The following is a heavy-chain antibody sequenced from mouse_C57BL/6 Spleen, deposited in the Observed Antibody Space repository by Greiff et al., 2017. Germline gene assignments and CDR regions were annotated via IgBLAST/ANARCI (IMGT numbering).Heavy chain of an antibody. Sequence: VQLVESGPELVKPGASVKISCKASGYSFTSYYIHWVKQRPGQGLEWIGWIYPGSGNTKYNEKFKGKATLTADTSSSTAYMQLSSLTSEDSAVYYCARGDDYDPFAYWGQGTLVTVSA. CDR1: GYSFTSYY. V-gene: IGHV1-66*01. CDR3: ARGDDYDPFAY. D-gene: IGHD2-4*01. CDR2: IYPGSGNT. J-gene: IGHJ3*01.